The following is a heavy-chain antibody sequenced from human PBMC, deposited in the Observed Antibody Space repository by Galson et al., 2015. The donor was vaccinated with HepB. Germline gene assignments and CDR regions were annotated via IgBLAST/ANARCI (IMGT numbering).Heavy chain of an antibody. CDR3: ALRPLERGAFDI. CDR1: GYTFTSYY. Sequence: SVKVSCKASGYTFTSYYMHWVRQAPGQGLEWMGIINPSGGSTSYAQKFQGRVTMTRDTSTSTVYMELSSLRSEDTAVHYCALRPLERGAFDIWGQGTMVTVSS. D-gene: IGHD1-1*01. J-gene: IGHJ3*02. CDR2: INPSGGST. V-gene: IGHV1-46*01.